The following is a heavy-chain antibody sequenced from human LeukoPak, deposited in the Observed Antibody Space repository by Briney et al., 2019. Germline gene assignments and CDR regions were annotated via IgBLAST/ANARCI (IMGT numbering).Heavy chain of an antibody. Sequence: GGSLRLSCLATDFNFNDFDMNWVRQAPGKGLEWVSVIYSGGSTYYADSVRGRFTISRDNSKNTLYLQMNSLRAEDTAVYYCAKAYTLYYYDSSGYYSDFDYWGQGTLVTVSS. D-gene: IGHD3-22*01. CDR1: DFNFNDFD. CDR2: IYSGGST. CDR3: AKAYTLYYYDSSGYYSDFDY. J-gene: IGHJ4*02. V-gene: IGHV3-53*01.